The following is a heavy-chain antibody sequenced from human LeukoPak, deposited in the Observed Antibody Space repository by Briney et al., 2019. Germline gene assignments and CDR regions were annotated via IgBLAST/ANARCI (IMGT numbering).Heavy chain of an antibody. CDR1: GYIFTGYY. J-gene: IGHJ1*01. CDR3: ARETITEYFQH. CDR2: INTKSDGP. D-gene: IGHD1-14*01. Sequence: ATVKVSCKASGYIFTGYYIHWMRQAPGQGLEWMGWINTKSDGPNYAQKFQGRVTLTWDTSISTAYMELSRLRSDDTAVYYCARETITEYFQHWGQGTLVTVSS. V-gene: IGHV1-2*02.